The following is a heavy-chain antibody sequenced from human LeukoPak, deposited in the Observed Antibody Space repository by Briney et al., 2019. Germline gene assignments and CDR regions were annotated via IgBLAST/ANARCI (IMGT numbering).Heavy chain of an antibody. CDR2: IKQDGSEK. CDR3: ARGRRWLQPLDY. CDR1: GFTFDDYG. V-gene: IGHV3-7*04. Sequence: GGSLRLSCATSGFTFDDYGLSWVRQAPGKGLEWVANIKQDGSEKYYVDSVKGRFTISRDNAKQSLFLQMNSLRVEDLGVYYCARGRRWLQPLDYWGQGTLVTVSS. J-gene: IGHJ4*02. D-gene: IGHD5-24*01.